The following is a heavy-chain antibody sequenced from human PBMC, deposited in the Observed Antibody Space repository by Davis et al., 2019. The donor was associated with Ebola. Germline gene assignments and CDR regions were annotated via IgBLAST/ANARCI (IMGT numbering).Heavy chain of an antibody. CDR2: ICYDGSNK. D-gene: IGHD6-19*01. V-gene: IGHV3-33*01. Sequence: GESLKISCAASGFTFSSYGMHWVRQAPGKGLEWVAGICYDGSNKYYADSVKGRFTISRDNSKNTLYLQMNSLRAEDTAVYYCARVGGYSSGWSDYWGQGTLVTVSS. CDR1: GFTFSSYG. J-gene: IGHJ4*02. CDR3: ARVGGYSSGWSDY.